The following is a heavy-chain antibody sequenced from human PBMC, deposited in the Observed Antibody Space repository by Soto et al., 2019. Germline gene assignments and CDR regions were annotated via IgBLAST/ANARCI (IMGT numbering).Heavy chain of an antibody. V-gene: IGHV4-39*01. CDR1: GGSISSSSYY. CDR2: IYYSGST. CDR3: ANTGSRYYYYGMDV. Sequence: RSLTCTVSGGSISSSSYYWGWIRQPPGKGLEWIGSIYYSGSTYYNPSLKSRVTISVDTSKNQFSLKLSSVTAADTAVYYCANTGSRYYYYGMDVWGQGTTVTVSS. J-gene: IGHJ6*02.